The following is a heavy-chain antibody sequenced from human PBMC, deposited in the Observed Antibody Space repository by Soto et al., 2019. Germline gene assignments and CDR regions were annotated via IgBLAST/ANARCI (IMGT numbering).Heavy chain of an antibody. CDR3: ARRNRLLDAFDI. CDR1: GGSISSYY. Sequence: QVQLQESGPGLVKPSETLSLTCTVSGGSISSYYWSWFRQPPGKGLEWIGYICYSGSTNYNPSLKSRVTISVDTSKNQFSLKLSSVTAADTAVYYCARRNRLLDAFDIWGQGTMVTVSS. V-gene: IGHV4-59*01. J-gene: IGHJ3*02. D-gene: IGHD2-15*01. CDR2: ICYSGST.